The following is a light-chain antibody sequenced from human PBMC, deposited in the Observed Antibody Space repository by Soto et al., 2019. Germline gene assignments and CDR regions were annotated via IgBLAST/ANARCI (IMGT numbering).Light chain of an antibody. CDR1: QSVSSY. V-gene: IGKV3-11*01. CDR2: DAS. J-gene: IGKJ5*01. Sequence: EVMLTQSPATLSFSPGERATLSCWASQSVSSYLAWYQQKPGQAPRLLIYDASNRATGIPARFSGSGSGTDFTLTISSLEPEDFAVYYCQQRSNWPITFGQGTRLEIK. CDR3: QQRSNWPIT.